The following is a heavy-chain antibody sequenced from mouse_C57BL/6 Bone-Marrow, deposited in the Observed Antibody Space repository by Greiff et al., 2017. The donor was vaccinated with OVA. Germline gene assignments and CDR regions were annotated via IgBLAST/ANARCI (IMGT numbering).Heavy chain of an antibody. CDR1: GISITTGNYR. CDR3: ARERVYYGSILYFDY. V-gene: IGHV3-5*01. D-gene: IGHD1-1*01. CDR2: IYYSGTI. Sequence: EVQVVESGPGLVKPSQTVFLPCTVTGISITTGNYRWSWIRQFPGNKLEWIGYIYYSGTITYNPSLTSRTTITRDTPKNQFFLEMNSLTAEDTATYYCARERVYYGSILYFDYWGQGTTLTVSS. J-gene: IGHJ2*01.